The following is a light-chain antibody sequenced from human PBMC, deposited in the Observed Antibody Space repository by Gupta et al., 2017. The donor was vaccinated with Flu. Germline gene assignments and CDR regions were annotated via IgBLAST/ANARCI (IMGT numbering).Light chain of an antibody. V-gene: IGKV3-20*01. CDR3: QQCGTSSWT. CDR1: QSISNTS. CDR2: GSS. Sequence: GTLSLSPGERATLSCRASQSISNTSLGWYQQKPGQAPRLLIYGSSNRATGIPDRFTGSGSETDFTLTVSRLEPEDFAVYYCQQCGTSSWTFGQGTKVEI. J-gene: IGKJ1*01.